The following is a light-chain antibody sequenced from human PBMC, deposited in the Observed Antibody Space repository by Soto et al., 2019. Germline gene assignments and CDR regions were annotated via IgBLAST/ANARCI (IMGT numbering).Light chain of an antibody. CDR1: QGVGNS. CDR3: LQHTSYPFT. V-gene: IGKV1-17*01. J-gene: IGKJ3*01. Sequence: DIQMTQSPSSLSASAGDSVTITCRASQGVGNSLDWYQQKPGKAPKRLIYEISSLQTGVPSRFSGTGSGTEFTLTISGLQPEDFATYYCLQHTSYPFTFGPGTKVDIK. CDR2: EIS.